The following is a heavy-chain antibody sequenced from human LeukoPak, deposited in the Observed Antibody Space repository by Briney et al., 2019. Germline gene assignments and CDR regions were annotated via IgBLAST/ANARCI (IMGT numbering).Heavy chain of an antibody. CDR3: ARQEMATRPFDY. D-gene: IGHD5-24*01. J-gene: IGHJ4*02. CDR2: IYYSGST. V-gene: IGHV4-59*08. CDR1: GGSISSYY. Sequence: SETLSLTCTVSGGSISSYYWSWIRQSPGKGLEWIGYIYYSGSTNYNPSLKSRVTISVDTSKNQFSLKLSSVTAADTAVYYCARQEMATRPFDYWGQGTLVTVSS.